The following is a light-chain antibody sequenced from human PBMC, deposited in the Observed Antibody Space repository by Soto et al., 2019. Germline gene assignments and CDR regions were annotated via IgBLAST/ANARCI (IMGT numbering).Light chain of an antibody. J-gene: IGKJ1*01. V-gene: IGKV3-20*01. CDR1: QSVKTN. CDR2: GAS. Sequence: EIELTQSPGTLSASPGERATLSCRASQSVKTNLAWYQQKPGQAPRLLIYGASSRATGIPDRFSGSGSGTDFTLTISRLEPEDFAVYYCQQYGSSFWTFGQGTKVDIK. CDR3: QQYGSSFWT.